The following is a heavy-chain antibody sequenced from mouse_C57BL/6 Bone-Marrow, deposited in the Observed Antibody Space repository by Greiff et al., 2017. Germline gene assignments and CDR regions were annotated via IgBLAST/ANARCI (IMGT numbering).Heavy chain of an antibody. D-gene: IGHD1-1*01. CDR3: ARRFPPYGSTLYWYFDV. CDR1: GYTFTDYY. Sequence: QVQLQQSGAELVRPGASVKLSCKASGYTFTDYYINWVKQRPGQGLEWIARIYPGSGNTYYNEKFKGKATLTAEKSSSTAYMQLSSLTSEDSAVYFCARRFPPYGSTLYWYFDVWGTGTTVTVSS. V-gene: IGHV1-76*01. J-gene: IGHJ1*03. CDR2: IYPGSGNT.